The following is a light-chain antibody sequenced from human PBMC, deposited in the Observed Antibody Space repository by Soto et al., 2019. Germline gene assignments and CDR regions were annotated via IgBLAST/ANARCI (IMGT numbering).Light chain of an antibody. Sequence: QSVLTQPPSASGSPGQSVTISCTGTSSDVGGYNYVSWYQQHPGKAPKLMIYDVSQRPSGVPDRFSGSKSGNTASLTVSGLQAEDEADYYCSSHAGAHIVFGPGTKVTVL. CDR3: SSHAGAHIV. CDR2: DVS. J-gene: IGLJ1*01. CDR1: SSDVGGYNY. V-gene: IGLV2-8*01.